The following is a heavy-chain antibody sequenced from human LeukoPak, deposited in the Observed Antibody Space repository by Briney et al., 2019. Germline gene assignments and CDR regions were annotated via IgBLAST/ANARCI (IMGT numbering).Heavy chain of an antibody. D-gene: IGHD3-9*01. Sequence: GGSLRLSCAASGFTFSSYSMNWVRQAPGKGLEWVSSISSSSSYIYYADSVKGRFTISRDNAKNSLYLQMSSLRAEDTAVYYCARYYDILTGEDAFDIWGQGTMVTVSS. V-gene: IGHV3-21*01. J-gene: IGHJ3*02. CDR3: ARYYDILTGEDAFDI. CDR2: ISSSSSYI. CDR1: GFTFSSYS.